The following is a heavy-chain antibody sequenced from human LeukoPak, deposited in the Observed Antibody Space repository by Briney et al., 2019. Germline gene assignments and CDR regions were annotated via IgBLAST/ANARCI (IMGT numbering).Heavy chain of an antibody. D-gene: IGHD3-3*01. J-gene: IGHJ6*03. Sequence: GSSVKVSCKASGGTFSSYAISWVRQAPGQGLEWMGGIIPIFGTANYAQKFQGRVTITTDESTSTAYMELSSLRSEDTAVYYCARSGHDFWSGSGYMDVWGKGTTVTVSS. CDR3: ARSGHDFWSGSGYMDV. CDR1: GGTFSSYA. V-gene: IGHV1-69*05. CDR2: IIPIFGTA.